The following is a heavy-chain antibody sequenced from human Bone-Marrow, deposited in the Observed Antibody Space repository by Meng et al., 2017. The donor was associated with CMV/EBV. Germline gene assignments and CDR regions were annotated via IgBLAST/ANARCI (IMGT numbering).Heavy chain of an antibody. Sequence: GESLKISCAASEFSFDNYAMTWVRQAPGKGLEWVSSISGSGSSTYYADSVKGRFTISRDNAKNSLYLQMNSLRAEDTAVYYCARSSIAARVLPWGQGTLVTVSS. CDR1: EFSFDNYA. CDR2: ISGSGSST. CDR3: ARSSIAARVLP. J-gene: IGHJ5*02. D-gene: IGHD6-6*01. V-gene: IGHV3-23*01.